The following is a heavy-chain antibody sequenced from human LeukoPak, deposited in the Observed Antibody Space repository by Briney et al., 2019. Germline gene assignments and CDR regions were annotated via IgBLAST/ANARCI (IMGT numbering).Heavy chain of an antibody. J-gene: IGHJ4*02. CDR1: GGSLSSYY. D-gene: IGHD2-15*01. V-gene: IGHV4-4*07. CDR2: IYTSGST. Sequence: SETLSLICTISGGSLSSYYWSWIRQPVGKGLEGIGRIYTSGSTNYNPSLKSRVTMSVDTSKNQFSLKLSSVTAADTAVYYCARTVVVVAATYEDYWGQGTLVTVSS. CDR3: ARTVVVVAATYEDY.